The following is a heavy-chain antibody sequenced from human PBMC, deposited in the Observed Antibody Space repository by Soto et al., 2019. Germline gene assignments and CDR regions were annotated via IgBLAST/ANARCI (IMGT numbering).Heavy chain of an antibody. CDR1: GGSISSSNW. CDR2: IYHSGST. D-gene: IGHD6-19*01. V-gene: IGHV4-4*02. CDR3: ARDRFIYRIAVACTLGGTAA. J-gene: IGHJ6*02. Sequence: SETLSLTCAVSGGSISSSNWWSWVRQPPGKGLEWIGEIYHSGSTNYNPSLKSRVTISVDRSKNQFSLKLSSVTAADTAVYYCARDRFIYRIAVACTLGGTAAWGHGTTVPV.